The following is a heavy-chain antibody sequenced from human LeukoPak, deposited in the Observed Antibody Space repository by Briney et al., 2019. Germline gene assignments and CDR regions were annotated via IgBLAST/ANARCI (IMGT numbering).Heavy chain of an antibody. CDR3: ARAYCSSTSCYTEGWFDP. Sequence: SETLSLTWTVSGYSIISGYSWEWIRQPPGKGLEWIGSFHYSGSTYYNLSLMSRVTISGDTSKNQFSLRLSSVTAADTAVYYCARAYCSSTSCYTEGWFDPWGQGTLVTVSS. J-gene: IGHJ5*02. CDR1: GYSIISGYS. D-gene: IGHD2-2*02. V-gene: IGHV4-38-2*02. CDR2: FHYSGST.